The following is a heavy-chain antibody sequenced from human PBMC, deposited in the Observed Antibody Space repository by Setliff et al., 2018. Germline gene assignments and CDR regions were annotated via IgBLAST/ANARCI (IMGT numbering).Heavy chain of an antibody. Sequence: SETLSLTCAVSGYSISSGYNWGWIRQPPGKGLEWIASIYYKGSTSYNSSLKSRVSISVDTSKNQFSLNLNSVTAADTAVYYCATLTGERGVDYWGQGRQVTVSS. CDR3: ATLTGERGVDY. V-gene: IGHV4-38-2*01. J-gene: IGHJ4*02. CDR1: GYSISSGYN. D-gene: IGHD7-27*01. CDR2: IYYKGST.